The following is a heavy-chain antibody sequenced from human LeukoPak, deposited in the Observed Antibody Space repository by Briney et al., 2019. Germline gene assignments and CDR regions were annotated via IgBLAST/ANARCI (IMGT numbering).Heavy chain of an antibody. CDR1: GGSISSYY. CDR3: ARAPPVTTSSYGMDV. D-gene: IGHD4-17*01. V-gene: IGHV4-59*12. Sequence: PSETLSLTCTVSGGSISSYYWSWIRQPPGKGLEWIGYIYYSGSTYYNPSLKSRVTISVDTSKNQFSLKLSSVTAADTAVYYCARAPPVTTSSYGMDVWGQGTTVTVSS. J-gene: IGHJ6*02. CDR2: IYYSGST.